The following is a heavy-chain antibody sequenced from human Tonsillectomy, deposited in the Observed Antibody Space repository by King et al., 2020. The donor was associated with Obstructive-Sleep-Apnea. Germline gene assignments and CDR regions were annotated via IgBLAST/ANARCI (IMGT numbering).Heavy chain of an antibody. J-gene: IGHJ6*01. CDR1: GGSISNSGYY. D-gene: IGHD3-22*01. CDR2: IYYSGST. Sequence: PLQESGPGLLKPSQTLSLTCTVSGGSISNSGYYWSWIRQHPGKGLEWIGYIYYSGSTDYNPPLKSRVTISIDTSKNQFSLKLRSVTAADTALYYCARERYDTGAYRGDHYYGLDVWGQGTTVTVSS. CDR3: ARERYDTGAYRGDHYYGLDV. V-gene: IGHV4-31*03.